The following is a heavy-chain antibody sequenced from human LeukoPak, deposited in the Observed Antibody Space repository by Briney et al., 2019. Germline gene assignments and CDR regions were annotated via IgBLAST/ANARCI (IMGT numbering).Heavy chain of an antibody. V-gene: IGHV5-51*01. CDR1: GYSFPNYW. J-gene: IGHJ3*02. CDR3: ASPTLKREGNIYDELFDI. CDR2: IYPSDSDT. D-gene: IGHD5-24*01. Sequence: GESLKISCKGSGYSFPNYWIGWVRQMPGKGLEWMGIIYPSDSDTRYSPSFQGQVTISADKSLSTAYLQWSSLKASDTAMYYCASPTLKREGNIYDELFDIGGKGTLVPVSS.